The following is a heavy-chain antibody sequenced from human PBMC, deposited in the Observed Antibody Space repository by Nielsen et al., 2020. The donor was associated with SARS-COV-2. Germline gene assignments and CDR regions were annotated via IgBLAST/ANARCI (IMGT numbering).Heavy chain of an antibody. CDR1: GFTFSSYS. V-gene: IGHV3-21*01. J-gene: IGHJ6*02. CDR2: ISSSSSYI. CDR3: ARDPRGGSSHLFYYYGMDV. D-gene: IGHD1-26*01. Sequence: GGSLRLSCAASGFTFSSYSMNWVRQAPGKGLEWVSSISSSSSYIYYADSVKGRFTISRDNAKNSLYLQMNSLRAEDTAVYYCARDPRGGSSHLFYYYGMDVWGQGTTVTVSS.